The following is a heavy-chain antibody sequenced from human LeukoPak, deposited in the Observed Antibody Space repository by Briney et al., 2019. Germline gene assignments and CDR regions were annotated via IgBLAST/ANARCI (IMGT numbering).Heavy chain of an antibody. CDR1: GYTFTSYG. CDR3: ARGPSPPYGSGSYYYFDY. J-gene: IGHJ4*02. V-gene: IGHV1-18*01. CDR2: ISAYNGNT. D-gene: IGHD3-10*01. Sequence: GASVKVSCKASGYTFTSYGISWVRQAPGQGLEWMGWISAYNGNTNYAQKLQGRVTMTTDTSTSTAYMELRSLRSDDTAVYYCARGPSPPYGSGSYYYFDYWGQGTLVTVSS.